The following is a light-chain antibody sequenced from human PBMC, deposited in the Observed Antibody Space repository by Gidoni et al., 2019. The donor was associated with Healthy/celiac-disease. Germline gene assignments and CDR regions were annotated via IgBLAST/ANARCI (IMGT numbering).Light chain of an antibody. CDR1: QSISSW. V-gene: IGKV1-5*03. J-gene: IGKJ2*01. Sequence: DIQMTQSPSTLSASEGDRVTITCRASQSISSWLAWYQQKPGKAPKLLIYKASSLESGVPSRFSGSGSGTEFTLTISSLQPDDFATYYCQQYNSYPYTFXQXTKLEIK. CDR3: QQYNSYPYT. CDR2: KAS.